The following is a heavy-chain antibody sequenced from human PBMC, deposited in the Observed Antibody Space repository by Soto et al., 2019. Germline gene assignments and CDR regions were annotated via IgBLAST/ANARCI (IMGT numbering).Heavy chain of an antibody. Sequence: SVKVSCKASGCTFSSHTISWVRQAPGQGLEWMGRIIPILGIANYAQKFQGRVTITADKSTSTAYMELSSLRSEDTAVYYCARGSTIVRGAPSWFDPWGQGTLVTVSS. J-gene: IGHJ5*02. CDR2: IIPILGIA. V-gene: IGHV1-69*02. CDR1: GCTFSSHT. D-gene: IGHD3-10*01. CDR3: ARGSTIVRGAPSWFDP.